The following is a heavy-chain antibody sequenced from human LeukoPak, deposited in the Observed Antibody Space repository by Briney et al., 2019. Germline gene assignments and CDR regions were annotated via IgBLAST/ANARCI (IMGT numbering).Heavy chain of an antibody. Sequence: PGGSLRLSCAASGFTFSSCSMNWVRQARGKGLEWVSYISSSSSTIYYADSVKGRFTISRDNAKNSLYLQMNSLRAEDTAVYYCASTEYQLLGATNWFDPWGQGTLVTVSS. CDR2: ISSSSSTI. CDR3: ASTEYQLLGATNWFDP. V-gene: IGHV3-48*01. CDR1: GFTFSSCS. J-gene: IGHJ5*02. D-gene: IGHD2-2*01.